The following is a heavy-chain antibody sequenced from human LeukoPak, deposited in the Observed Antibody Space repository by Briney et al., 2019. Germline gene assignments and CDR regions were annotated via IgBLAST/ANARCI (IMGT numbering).Heavy chain of an antibody. J-gene: IGHJ4*02. D-gene: IGHD7-27*01. V-gene: IGHV1-8*02. CDR3: VRTPPNWGFDY. CDR1: GGTFSSYA. Sequence: ASVKVSCKASGGTFSSYAISWVQQATGQGLEWLGWMSPNSGDTGYAQKFQGRVTMTSDSSISAAYMELSSLRSEDTAIYYCVRTPPNWGFDYWGQGTLVTVSS. CDR2: MSPNSGDT.